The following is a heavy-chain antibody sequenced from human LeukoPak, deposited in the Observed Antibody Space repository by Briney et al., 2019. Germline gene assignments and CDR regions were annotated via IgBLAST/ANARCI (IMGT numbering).Heavy chain of an antibody. D-gene: IGHD2-2*01. CDR3: ARSTSFLNWFDP. CDR1: GGSISSSSYY. V-gene: IGHV4-39*07. Sequence: SETLSLTCTVSGGSISSSSYYWGWIRQPPGKGLEWIGSIYYSGSTYYNPSLKSRVTISVDTSKNQFSLKLSSVTAADTAVYYCARSTSFLNWFDPWGQGTLVTVSS. J-gene: IGHJ5*02. CDR2: IYYSGST.